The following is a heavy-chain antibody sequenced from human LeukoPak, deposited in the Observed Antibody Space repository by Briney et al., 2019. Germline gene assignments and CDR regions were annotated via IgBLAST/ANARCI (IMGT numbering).Heavy chain of an antibody. CDR3: AFTEQRLRYFDWLPGFDY. J-gene: IGHJ4*02. V-gene: IGHV4-39*01. D-gene: IGHD3-9*01. CDR1: GGSISSSSYY. Sequence: SETLSLTCTVSGGSISSSSYYWGWIRQPPGEGLEWIGSIYYSGSTYYNPSLKSRVTISVDTSKNQFSLKLSSVTAADTAVYYCAFTEQRLRYFDWLPGFDYWGQGTLVTVSS. CDR2: IYYSGST.